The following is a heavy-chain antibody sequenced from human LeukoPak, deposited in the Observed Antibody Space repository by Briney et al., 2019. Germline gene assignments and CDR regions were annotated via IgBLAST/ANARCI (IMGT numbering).Heavy chain of an antibody. D-gene: IGHD3-3*01. Sequence: PSETLFLTCAVSGYSISSGYYWGWIRQPPGKGLEWIGSIYHSGSTYYNPSLKSRVTISVDTSKNQFSLKLSSVTAADTAAYYCARRSYDFWSGYYTEWFDPWGQGTLVTVSS. V-gene: IGHV4-38-2*01. CDR3: ARRSYDFWSGYYTEWFDP. J-gene: IGHJ5*02. CDR1: GYSISSGYY. CDR2: IYHSGST.